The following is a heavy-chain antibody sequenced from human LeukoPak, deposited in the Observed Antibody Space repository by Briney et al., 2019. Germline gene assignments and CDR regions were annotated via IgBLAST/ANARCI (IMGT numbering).Heavy chain of an antibody. CDR3: AKDLPAPYDQYYFDY. J-gene: IGHJ4*02. Sequence: PGGSLRLSCAASGFTFSSYAMSWVRQAPGKGLEWVSGISGSGTNTYYADSVKGRFTISRDNSKNTLYLQMNSLRAEDTAVYYCAKDLPAPYDQYYFDYWGQGTLVTVSS. V-gene: IGHV3-23*01. CDR1: GFTFSSYA. CDR2: ISGSGTNT. D-gene: IGHD3-16*01.